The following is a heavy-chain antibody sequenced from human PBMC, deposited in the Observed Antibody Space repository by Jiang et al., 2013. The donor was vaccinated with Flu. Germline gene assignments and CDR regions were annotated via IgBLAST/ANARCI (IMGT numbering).Heavy chain of an antibody. CDR3: ARGFYYGDYVYDY. Sequence: YAQKFQGRVTITADKSTSTAYMELSSLRSEDTAVYYCARGFYYGDYVYDYWGQGTLVTVSS. D-gene: IGHD4-17*01. J-gene: IGHJ4*02. V-gene: IGHV1-69*04.